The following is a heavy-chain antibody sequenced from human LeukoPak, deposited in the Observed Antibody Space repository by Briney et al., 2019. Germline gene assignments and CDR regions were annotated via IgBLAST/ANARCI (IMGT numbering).Heavy chain of an antibody. D-gene: IGHD2-2*01. CDR3: ARAYCSSTSCYHLDY. Sequence: SAKVSCKASGGTFSSYAISWVRQAPGQGLEWMGGIIPIFGTANYAQKFQGRVTITADESTSTAYMELSSLRSEDTAVYYCARAYCSSTSCYHLDYWGQGTLVTVSS. J-gene: IGHJ4*02. V-gene: IGHV1-69*01. CDR1: GGTFSSYA. CDR2: IIPIFGTA.